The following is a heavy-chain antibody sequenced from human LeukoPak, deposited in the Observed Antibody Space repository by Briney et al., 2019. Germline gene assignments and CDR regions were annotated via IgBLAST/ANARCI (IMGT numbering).Heavy chain of an antibody. J-gene: IGHJ4*02. D-gene: IGHD3-10*01. CDR1: GYTFTSYG. CDR2: ISAYNGNT. V-gene: IGHV1-18*01. Sequence: ASVKVSCKASGYTFTSYGISWVRQAPGQGLEWMGWISAYNGNTNYAQKLQGRVTMTTDTSTSTAYMELRSLRSDDTAVYYYARDIFPAPFGELLFWNYWGQGTLVTVSS. CDR3: ARDIFPAPFGELLFWNY.